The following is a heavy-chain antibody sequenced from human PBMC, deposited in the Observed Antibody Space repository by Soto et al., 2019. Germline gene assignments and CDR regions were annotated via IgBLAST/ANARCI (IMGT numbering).Heavy chain of an antibody. CDR1: GFTFSSYA. V-gene: IGHV3-23*01. CDR3: AKRRLNTITSLSDW. CDR2: ISGSGGST. J-gene: IGHJ1*01. Sequence: GGSLRLSCAASGFTFSSYAMSWVRQAPGKGLEWVSAISGSGGSTYYADSVKGRFTISRDNSKNTLYLQMNSLRDDDTAIYYCAKRRLNTITSLSDWWGQGVQVTVSS. D-gene: IGHD3-16*02.